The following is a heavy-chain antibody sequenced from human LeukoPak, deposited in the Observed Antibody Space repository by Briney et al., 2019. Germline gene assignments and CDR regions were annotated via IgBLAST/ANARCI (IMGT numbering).Heavy chain of an antibody. CDR3: AIDAYYYDSSGYYVY. CDR2: ISSSGNTI. V-gene: IGHV3-11*04. CDR1: GLTFSDYY. D-gene: IGHD3-22*01. J-gene: IGHJ4*02. Sequence: GGSLRLSXAASGLTFSDYYMSWIGQAPGKGLEWVSYISSSGNTIYYADSVKGRFTISRDNAKNSLYLQMNSLRAEDTAVYYCAIDAYYYDSSGYYVYWGQGTLVTVSS.